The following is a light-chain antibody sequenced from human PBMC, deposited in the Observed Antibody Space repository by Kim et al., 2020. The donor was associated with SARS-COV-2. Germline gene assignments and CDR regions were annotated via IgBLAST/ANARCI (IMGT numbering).Light chain of an antibody. CDR2: AAA. CDR3: QQTYSASRT. CDR1: QSVNQF. J-gene: IGKJ1*01. Sequence: DIQMTQSPSSLSASVGDRVSITCRASQSVNQFLNWYQQKAGKAPKLLIYAAATLQGGVPSRFSGSGSETEFTLTISSLQAEDFATYYCQQTYSASRTFGQGTKVDIK. V-gene: IGKV1-39*01.